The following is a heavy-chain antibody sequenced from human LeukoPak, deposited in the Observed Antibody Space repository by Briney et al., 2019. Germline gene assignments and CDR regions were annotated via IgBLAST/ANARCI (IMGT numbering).Heavy chain of an antibody. CDR3: AKDTEGYYGSGSYQDY. J-gene: IGHJ4*02. D-gene: IGHD3-10*01. CDR1: GFTFDDYA. CDR2: ISWNSGSI. Sequence: PGRSLRLSCAASGFTFDDYAMHWVRQAPGKGLEWVSGISWNSGSIGYADSAKGRFTISRDNAKNSLYLQMNSLRAEDTALYYCAKDTEGYYGSGSYQDYWGQGTLVTVSS. V-gene: IGHV3-9*01.